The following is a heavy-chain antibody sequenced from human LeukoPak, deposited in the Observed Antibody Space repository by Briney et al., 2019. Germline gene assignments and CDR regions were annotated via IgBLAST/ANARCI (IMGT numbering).Heavy chain of an antibody. Sequence: ASVKVSCKASGYTFTSYDINWVRQATGQGLEWMGWMNPNSGNTGYAQKFQGRATMTRNTSISTAYMELSSLRSEDTAVYYCAIDWLWDAFDIWGQGTMVTVSS. J-gene: IGHJ3*02. CDR2: MNPNSGNT. D-gene: IGHD3-9*01. CDR1: GYTFTSYD. CDR3: AIDWLWDAFDI. V-gene: IGHV1-8*01.